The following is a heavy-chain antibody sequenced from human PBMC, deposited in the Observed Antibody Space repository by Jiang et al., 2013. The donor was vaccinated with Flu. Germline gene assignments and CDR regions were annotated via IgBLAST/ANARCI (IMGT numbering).Heavy chain of an antibody. V-gene: IGHV1-2*02. CDR1: GYTFTGYY. Sequence: GAEVKKPGASVKVSCKASGYTFTGYYMHWVRQAPGQGLEWMGWINPNSGGTNYAQKFQGRVTMTRDTSISTAYMELSRLRSDDTAVYYCASAYSDYDFWSGYYSHWGQGTLVTVSS. J-gene: IGHJ4*02. CDR3: ASAYSDYDFWSGYYSH. CDR2: INPNSGGT. D-gene: IGHD3-3*01.